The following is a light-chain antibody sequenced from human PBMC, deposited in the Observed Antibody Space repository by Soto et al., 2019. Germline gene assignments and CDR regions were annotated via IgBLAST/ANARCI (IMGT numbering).Light chain of an antibody. V-gene: IGLV1-40*01. Sequence: QSVLTQPPSVSEAPGQRVTISCTGSTSNIGAGYDVHWYLQLPGAAPKVLIYGNYNRPSGVPDRFSGSKSGTSASLAITGLQAEDEADYYCQSYDSSLSAYVFGTGTKLTVL. J-gene: IGLJ1*01. CDR1: TSNIGAGYD. CDR3: QSYDSSLSAYV. CDR2: GNY.